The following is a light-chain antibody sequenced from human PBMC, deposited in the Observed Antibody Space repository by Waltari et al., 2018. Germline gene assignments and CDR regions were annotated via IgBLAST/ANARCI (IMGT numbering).Light chain of an antibody. Sequence: QSALTQPASVSGSPGQSITIPCTGTSSDVGGSNSVSWYQQHPGKAPKLMIYDVTKRPSGVSDRFSGSKSGNTASLTISGLQAEDEADYYCNSYTSSSTLWVFGGGTKLTVL. V-gene: IGLV2-14*01. CDR2: DVT. CDR1: SSDVGGSNS. CDR3: NSYTSSSTLWV. J-gene: IGLJ3*02.